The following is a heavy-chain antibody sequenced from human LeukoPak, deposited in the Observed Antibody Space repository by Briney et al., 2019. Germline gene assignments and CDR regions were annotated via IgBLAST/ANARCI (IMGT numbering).Heavy chain of an antibody. J-gene: IGHJ4*02. CDR3: ARGGGGYTLYSFDY. CDR1: GASIRSGDHH. V-gene: IGHV4-30-4*08. Sequence: PSETLSLTCSVSGASIRSGDHHWSWLRQSPGKGLEWIGYIYFSGSRSSNPSLRSRLTISVDTSKNQFSLKLNSVTAADTALYYCARGGGGYTLYSFDYWGQGALVTVSS. CDR2: IYFSGSR. D-gene: IGHD3-22*01.